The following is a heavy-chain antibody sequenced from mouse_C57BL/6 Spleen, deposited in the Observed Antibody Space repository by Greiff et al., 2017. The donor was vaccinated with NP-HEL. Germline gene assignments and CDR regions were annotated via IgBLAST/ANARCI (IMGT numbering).Heavy chain of an antibody. CDR3: VRHAGFGYAMDY. CDR2: IRSKSNNYAT. CDR1: GFSFNTYA. V-gene: IGHV10-1*01. J-gene: IGHJ4*01. Sequence: EVQLVESGGGLVQPKGSLKLSCAASGFSFNTYAMNWVRQAPGQGLEWVARIRSKSNNYATYYADSVKDRFTISRDDSESMLYLQMNNLKTEDTAMYYCVRHAGFGYAMDYWGQGTSVTVSS.